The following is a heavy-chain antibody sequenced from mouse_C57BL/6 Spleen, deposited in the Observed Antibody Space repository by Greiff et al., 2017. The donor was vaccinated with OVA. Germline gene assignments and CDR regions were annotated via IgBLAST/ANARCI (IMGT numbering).Heavy chain of an antibody. J-gene: IGHJ4*01. Sequence: QVQLQQSGPELVKPGASVKISCKASGYAFSSSWMNWVKQRPGKGLEWIGRIYPGDGDTNYNGKFKGKATLTADKSSSTAYMQLSSLTSEDSAVYFCARCEVGEDYAMDYWGQGTSVTVSS. CDR1: GYAFSSSW. V-gene: IGHV1-82*01. CDR2: IYPGDGDT. D-gene: IGHD1-1*02. CDR3: ARCEVGEDYAMDY.